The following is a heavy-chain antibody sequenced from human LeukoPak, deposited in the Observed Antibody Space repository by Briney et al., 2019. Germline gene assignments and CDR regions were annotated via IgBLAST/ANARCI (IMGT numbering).Heavy chain of an antibody. J-gene: IGHJ6*03. D-gene: IGHD5-18*01. V-gene: IGHV1-2*02. CDR2: INPNSGGT. CDR3: ARGYPSYYYYYMDV. Sequence: ASVKVSCKASGYTFTGYYMHWVRQAPGQGLEWMGWINPNSGGTNYAQKFQGRVTITRNTSISTAYMELSSLRSEDTAVYYCARGYPSYYYYYMDVWGKGTTVTVSS. CDR1: GYTFTGYY.